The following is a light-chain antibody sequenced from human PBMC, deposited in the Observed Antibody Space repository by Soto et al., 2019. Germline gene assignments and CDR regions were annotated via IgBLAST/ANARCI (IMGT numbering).Light chain of an antibody. CDR3: SSYKSSSTYL. CDR2: DVS. Sequence: QSALTQPASVSASPGQSITISCTGTSSDIGRYNYVSWYQQYPGKAPKLILYDVSKRPSGVADRFAGSKSGNTASLTISVLQPEDEADYYCSSYKSSSTYLFGTGTKVTVL. CDR1: SSDIGRYNY. V-gene: IGLV2-14*03. J-gene: IGLJ1*01.